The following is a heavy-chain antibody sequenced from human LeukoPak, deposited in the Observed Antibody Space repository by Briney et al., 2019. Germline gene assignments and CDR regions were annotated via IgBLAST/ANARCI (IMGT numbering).Heavy chain of an antibody. J-gene: IGHJ4*02. V-gene: IGHV3-43D*03. D-gene: IGHD1-26*01. CDR3: ARDQLVGATIDY. Sequence: GGSLRLSCAASGFSFYDYAMHWVRQAPGKGLEWASLITWDGGNTYYADSVKGRFTISRDNSKNSLYLQMNSLRAEDTAVYYCARDQLVGATIDYWDQGTLVTVSS. CDR1: GFSFYDYA. CDR2: ITWDGGNT.